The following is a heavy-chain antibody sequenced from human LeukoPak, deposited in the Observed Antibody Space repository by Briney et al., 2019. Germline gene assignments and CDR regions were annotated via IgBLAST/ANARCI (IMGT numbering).Heavy chain of an antibody. CDR3: AEANPPDY. CDR2: ITSSSGYT. J-gene: IGHJ4*02. V-gene: IGHV3-11*03. Sequence: GGSLRLSCAASGFTFSDYYMSWIHQAPGKGLEWISFITSSSGYTYSADSVKGRFIISRDNAKNSLYLQMNSLRAEDTAVYYCAEANPPDYWGQGTLVTVSP. CDR1: GFTFSDYY.